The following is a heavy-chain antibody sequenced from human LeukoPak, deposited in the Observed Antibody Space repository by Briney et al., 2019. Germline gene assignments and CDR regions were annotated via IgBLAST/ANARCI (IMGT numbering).Heavy chain of an antibody. CDR3: ASRYCSSGSCYGTYFDY. CDR2: IIPIFGTA. Sequence: ASVKVSCKASGGTFSSYAISWVRQAPGQGLEWMGGIIPIFGTANYAQKFQGRVTITADKSTSTAYMELSSLRSEDTAVYYCASRYCSSGSCYGTYFDYWGQGTLVTVSS. CDR1: GGTFSSYA. V-gene: IGHV1-69*06. D-gene: IGHD2-15*01. J-gene: IGHJ4*02.